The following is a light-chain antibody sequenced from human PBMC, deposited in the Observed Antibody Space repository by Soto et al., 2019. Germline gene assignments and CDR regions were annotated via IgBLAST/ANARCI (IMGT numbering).Light chain of an antibody. J-gene: IGLJ1*01. CDR2: DVS. V-gene: IGLV2-11*01. Sequence: QSALTQPRSVSGSPGQSVTISCTGTSSDVGNYNYVSWYQQHPGKAPKLMIYDVSKRPSGVPDRFSGSKSGNTASLTISGLQAEDEADYYCCSYAGSYDYVFGTGTKLTVL. CDR1: SSDVGNYNY. CDR3: CSYAGSYDYV.